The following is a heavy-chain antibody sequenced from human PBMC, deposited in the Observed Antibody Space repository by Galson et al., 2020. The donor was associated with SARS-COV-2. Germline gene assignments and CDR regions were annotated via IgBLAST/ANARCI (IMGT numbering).Heavy chain of an antibody. J-gene: IGHJ4*02. CDR1: GFTFSNYW. V-gene: IGHV3-7*03. CDR3: ARERGPNTFDH. Sequence: GESLKISCAASGFTFSNYWMTLVRQAPGKGLEWVASIRQDGSDKYYVDSVKGRFTISKDNAKNSLYLQMNGLRAEDTAVYYCARERGPNTFDHWGQGTLVTVSS. CDR2: IRQDGSDK.